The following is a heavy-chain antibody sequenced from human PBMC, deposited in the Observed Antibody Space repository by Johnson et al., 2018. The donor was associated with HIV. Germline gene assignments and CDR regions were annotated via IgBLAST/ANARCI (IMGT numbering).Heavy chain of an antibody. CDR3: AKGSRARAVYDFWSGVPDAFDI. V-gene: IGHV3-11*04. J-gene: IGHJ3*02. D-gene: IGHD3-3*01. Sequence: HVQLVESGGGLVKPGGSLRLSCAASGFTFSDYYMSWIRQAPGKGLEWVSYISSSGSTIYYADSVKGRFTISRDNAKNSLYLQMNSLRPEDTAVYYCAKGSRARAVYDFWSGVPDAFDIWGQGTMVTVSS. CDR2: ISSSGSTI. CDR1: GFTFSDYY.